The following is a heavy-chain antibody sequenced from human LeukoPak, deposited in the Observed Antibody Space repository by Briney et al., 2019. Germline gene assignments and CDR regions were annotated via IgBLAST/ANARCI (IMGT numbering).Heavy chain of an antibody. CDR2: ISAYNGNT. J-gene: IGHJ3*02. V-gene: IGHV1-18*01. Sequence: ASVKVSCKASGYIFTNYGINWVRQAPGQGLEWMGWISAYNGNTKYTQKLQDRVTMTTDTSTSTAYMELKTLRSDDTAVYYCARANFRDAFDIWGQGTMVTVSS. D-gene: IGHD4/OR15-4a*01. CDR3: ARANFRDAFDI. CDR1: GYIFTNYG.